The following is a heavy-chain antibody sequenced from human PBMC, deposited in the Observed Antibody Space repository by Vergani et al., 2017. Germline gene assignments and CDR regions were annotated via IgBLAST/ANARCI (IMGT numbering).Heavy chain of an antibody. CDR2: ISGSGGST. CDR3: APTVGDYGVGFRS. CDR1: GDSISSGGYS. J-gene: IGHJ5*01. V-gene: IGHV3-23*01. D-gene: IGHD4-17*01. Sequence: LQLQESGSGLVKPSQTLSLTCAVSGDSISSGGYSWSWIRQPPGKGLEWVSAISGSGGSTYYADSVKGRFTISRDNSKNTLYLQMNSLRAEDTAVYYCAPTVGDYGVGFRSWGQGTLVTVSS.